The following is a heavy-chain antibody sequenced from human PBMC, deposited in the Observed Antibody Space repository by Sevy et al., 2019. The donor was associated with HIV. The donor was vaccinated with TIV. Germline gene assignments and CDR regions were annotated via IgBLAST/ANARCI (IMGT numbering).Heavy chain of an antibody. CDR3: ARRQRGRYYDSSGYRPFDY. V-gene: IGHV3-53*01. Sequence: GGSLRLSCAASGFTVSSNYMSWVRQAPGKGLEWVSVIYSGGSTYYADSVKGRFTISRDNSKNTLYLQMNSLRAEDTAVYYCARRQRGRYYDSSGYRPFDYWGQGTLVTVSS. D-gene: IGHD3-22*01. CDR1: GFTVSSNY. CDR2: IYSGGST. J-gene: IGHJ4*02.